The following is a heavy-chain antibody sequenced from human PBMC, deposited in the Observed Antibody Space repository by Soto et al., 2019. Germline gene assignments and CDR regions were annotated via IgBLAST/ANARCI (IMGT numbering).Heavy chain of an antibody. V-gene: IGHV3-66*01. CDR2: IYSGGST. J-gene: IGHJ4*02. D-gene: IGHD2-8*02. CDR3: ARDRVPGFDY. Sequence: GVSLRLSCAASGFTVSSNYMSWVRQAPGKGPEWVSVIYSGGSTYYADSVKGRFTFSRDNSKNTLYLQMNSLRAEDTAVYYCARDRVPGFDYWGQGTLVTVSS. CDR1: GFTVSSNY.